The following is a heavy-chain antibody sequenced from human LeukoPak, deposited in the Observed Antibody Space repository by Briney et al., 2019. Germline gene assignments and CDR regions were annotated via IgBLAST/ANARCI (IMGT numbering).Heavy chain of an antibody. J-gene: IGHJ4*02. Sequence: GGSLRLSCAASGFTFSSYGMSWVRQAPGKGLEWVSAISGSGGSTYYADSVKGRFTISRDNSKNTLYLQMNSLRAEDTAVYYCARDGRYNWNSLLKGGADYWGQGTLVTVSS. D-gene: IGHD1-7*01. V-gene: IGHV3-23*01. CDR2: ISGSGGST. CDR3: ARDGRYNWNSLLKGGADY. CDR1: GFTFSSYG.